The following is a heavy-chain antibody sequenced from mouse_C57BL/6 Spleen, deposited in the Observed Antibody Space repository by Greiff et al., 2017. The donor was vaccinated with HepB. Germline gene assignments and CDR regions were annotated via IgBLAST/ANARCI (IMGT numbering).Heavy chain of an antibody. Sequence: VQLQQSGPELVKPGASVKISCKASGYAFSSSWMNWVKQRPGKGLEWIGRIYPGDGDTNYNGKFKGKATLTADKSSSTAYMQLSSLTSEDSAVYFCARGITTEAMDYWGQGTSVTVSS. CDR1: GYAFSSSW. CDR2: IYPGDGDT. D-gene: IGHD1-1*01. J-gene: IGHJ4*01. CDR3: ARGITTEAMDY. V-gene: IGHV1-82*01.